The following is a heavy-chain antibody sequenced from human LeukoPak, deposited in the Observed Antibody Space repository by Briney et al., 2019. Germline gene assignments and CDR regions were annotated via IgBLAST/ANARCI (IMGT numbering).Heavy chain of an antibody. CDR3: ARPYYYDSRIDP. D-gene: IGHD3-22*01. J-gene: IGHJ5*02. CDR1: GGSISSSSYY. Sequence: PSETLSLTCTVSGGSISSSSYYWGWIRQSPGKGLEWIGYMYYSGSTYYNPSLKSRVVISVDTSKNQFSLKLSSVTAADTAVYYCARPYYYDSRIDPWGQGILVTVSS. CDR2: MYYSGST. V-gene: IGHV4-30-4*08.